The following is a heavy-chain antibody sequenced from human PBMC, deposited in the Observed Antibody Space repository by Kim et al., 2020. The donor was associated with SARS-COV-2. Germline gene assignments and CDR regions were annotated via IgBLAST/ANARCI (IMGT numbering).Heavy chain of an antibody. Sequence: GGSLRLSCAASGFTFSSSSMTWVRQAPGKGLEWGSSIGATGVHIFYADSVKGRFTISRDNSNNILSLQMHSLRAEDTALYFCAKGGRTQLIDFWGQGTLVTVSS. CDR2: IGATGVHI. J-gene: IGHJ4*02. CDR1: GFTFSSSS. CDR3: AKGGRTQLIDF. V-gene: IGHV3-23*01. D-gene: IGHD5-18*01.